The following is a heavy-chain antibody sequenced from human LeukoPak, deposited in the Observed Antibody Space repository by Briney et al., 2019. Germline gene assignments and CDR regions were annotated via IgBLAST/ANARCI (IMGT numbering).Heavy chain of an antibody. CDR2: FDPEDGET. D-gene: IGHD2-2*01. J-gene: IGHJ4*02. CDR3: ATQGDQTYCSSTCCYALDY. CDR1: GYTLTELS. Sequence: ASVKVSCKVSGYTLTELSMHWVRQAPGKGLEWMGGFDPEDGETIYAQKFQGRVTMTEDTSTDTAYMELSSLRSEDTAVYYWATQGDQTYCSSTCCYALDYWGQGTLVTVSS. V-gene: IGHV1-24*01.